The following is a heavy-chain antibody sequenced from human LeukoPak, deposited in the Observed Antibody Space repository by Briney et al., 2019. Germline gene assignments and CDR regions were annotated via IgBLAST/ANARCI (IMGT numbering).Heavy chain of an antibody. CDR1: GFTFSTYA. CDR3: ARDSSMLRGPLVIYYFDF. Sequence: GGSLRLSCAASGFTFSTYAMSWVRQAPGKGLEWVSTISGGGDATYYADSVKGQFTISRDNSKNTLYLQMNSLRVEDTAVYYCARDSSMLRGPLVIYYFDFWGQGTLVTVSS. V-gene: IGHV3-23*01. D-gene: IGHD3-10*01. CDR2: ISGGGDAT. J-gene: IGHJ4*02.